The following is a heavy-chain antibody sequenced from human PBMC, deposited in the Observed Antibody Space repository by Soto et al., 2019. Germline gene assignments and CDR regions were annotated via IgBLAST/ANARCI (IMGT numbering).Heavy chain of an antibody. CDR1: GYTFTGYY. D-gene: IGHD3-9*01. CDR2: INPNSGGT. J-gene: IGHJ4*02. V-gene: IGHV1-2*02. CDR3: ARAAQGGNYDILTGFVYDY. Sequence: GASVKVSCKASGYTFTGYYMHWVRQAPGQGLEWMGWINPNSGGTNYAQKFQGRVTMTRDTSISTAYMELSSLRSEDTAVYYCARAAQGGNYDILTGFVYDYWGQGTLVTVSS.